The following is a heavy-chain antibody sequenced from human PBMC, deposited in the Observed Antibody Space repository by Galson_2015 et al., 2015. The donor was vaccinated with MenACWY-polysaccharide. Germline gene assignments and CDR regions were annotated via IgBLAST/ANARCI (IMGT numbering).Heavy chain of an antibody. Sequence: SETLSLTCSLSGGSVKNSYWSWFRQPPGKGLEWIGYIFYTGSTTYNPSLKSRVTISIGASESHFSLNLTSVTAADTAVYYCARGRALTDYWGQGTLVTASS. CDR3: ARGRALTDY. CDR1: GGSVKNSY. CDR2: IFYTGST. V-gene: IGHV4-59*02. J-gene: IGHJ4*02.